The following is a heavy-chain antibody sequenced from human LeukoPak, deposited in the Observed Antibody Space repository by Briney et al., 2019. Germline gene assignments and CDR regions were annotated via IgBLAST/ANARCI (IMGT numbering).Heavy chain of an antibody. V-gene: IGHV3-48*01. Sequence: GGSLRLSCAASGFTFSSYSLNWVRQAPGKGLEWVSYTSFSSTPNSYADSVKGRFTISRDNAKNSLFLQLNSLRAEDTAVYYCARVVGATQFGYYYYYMDVWGKGATVTVSS. CDR1: GFTFSSYS. J-gene: IGHJ6*03. CDR2: TSFSSTPN. CDR3: ARVVGATQFGYYYYYMDV. D-gene: IGHD1-26*01.